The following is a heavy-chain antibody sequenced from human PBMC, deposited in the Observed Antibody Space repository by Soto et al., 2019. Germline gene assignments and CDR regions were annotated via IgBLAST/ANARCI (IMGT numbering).Heavy chain of an antibody. CDR2: ISGSGGST. CDR3: AKSKGGFCGPLIVFDY. CDR1: GFTFSSYA. V-gene: IGHV3-23*01. D-gene: IGHD6-25*01. Sequence: GGSLRLSCAASGFTFSSYAMSWVRQAPGKGLEWVSAISGSGGSTYYADSVKGRFTISRDNSKNTLYLQMNSLRAEDTAVLYCAKSKGGFCGPLIVFDYWGQGTLVTVSS. J-gene: IGHJ4*02.